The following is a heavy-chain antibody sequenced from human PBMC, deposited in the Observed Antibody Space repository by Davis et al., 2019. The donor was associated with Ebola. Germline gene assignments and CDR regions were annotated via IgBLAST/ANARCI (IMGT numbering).Heavy chain of an antibody. CDR1: GYTFTGYY. Sequence: ASVKVSCKASGYTFTGYYMHWVRQAPGQGLEWMGWINPNSGGTNYAQKFQGRVTMTRDTSISTAYMELSSLRSEDTAVYYCARVREYYYGMDVWGQGTTVTVSS. CDR3: ARVREYYYGMDV. J-gene: IGHJ6*02. V-gene: IGHV1-2*02. CDR2: INPNSGGT.